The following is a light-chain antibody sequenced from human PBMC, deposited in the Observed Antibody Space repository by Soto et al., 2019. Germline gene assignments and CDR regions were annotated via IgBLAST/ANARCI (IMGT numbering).Light chain of an antibody. J-gene: IGKJ1*01. CDR2: DAS. CDR1: QTISTW. Sequence: DIQMTQSPSILSASVGGRVAITCRASQTISTWLAWYQLKPGKAPKLLIFDASSLESGVPSRFGGSGSGTEFTLTISSLQPDDFATYYCQQYNTYSWTFGQGTKV. CDR3: QQYNTYSWT. V-gene: IGKV1-5*01.